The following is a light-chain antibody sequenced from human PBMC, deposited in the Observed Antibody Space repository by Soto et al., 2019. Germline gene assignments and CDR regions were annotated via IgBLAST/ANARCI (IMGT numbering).Light chain of an antibody. J-gene: IGKJ2*01. Sequence: EIVLTQSPGTLSLSPGERATLSCRASQSLSSTYLAWYQQQPGQAPRLLIYGVSNRATGIPDRFSGSGSGTDFTLTISILEPEDFAVYYCQQYGRSLYTFGQGTKLEIK. CDR2: GVS. V-gene: IGKV3-20*01. CDR3: QQYGRSLYT. CDR1: QSLSSTY.